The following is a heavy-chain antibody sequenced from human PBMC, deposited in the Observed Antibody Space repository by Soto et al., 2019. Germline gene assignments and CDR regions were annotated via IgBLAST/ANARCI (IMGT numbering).Heavy chain of an antibody. D-gene: IGHD5-12*01. CDR3: AKGPRGYSYGPQYYGLDV. CDR1: GITLSSYG. CDR2: ISYDGNNK. Sequence: QGQLVESGGGVVQPGQSLRLNCTASGITLSSYGMHWVHQAPGKGLEWLAVISYDGNNKYHAESVKGRFTISRDNSKNTVHLQMSSLRGDDTSVYYCAKGPRGYSYGPQYYGLDVWGQGTAVTVSS. V-gene: IGHV3-30*18. J-gene: IGHJ6*02.